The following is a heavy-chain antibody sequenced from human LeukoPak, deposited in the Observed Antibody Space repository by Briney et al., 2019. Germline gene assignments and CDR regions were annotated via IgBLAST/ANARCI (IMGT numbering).Heavy chain of an antibody. CDR1: GFTFSSYA. D-gene: IGHD3-9*01. CDR3: AKDATASPYFHWFDN. J-gene: IGHJ4*02. CDR2: ISSGDRT. Sequence: GGSLRLSCAASGFTFSSYAMSWVRQAPGKGLEWVAGISSGDRTFHAESVKGRFTISRDKSKDTLYLQMNSLRAEDTAVYYCAKDATASPYFHWFDNWGQGTQVIVSS. V-gene: IGHV3-23*01.